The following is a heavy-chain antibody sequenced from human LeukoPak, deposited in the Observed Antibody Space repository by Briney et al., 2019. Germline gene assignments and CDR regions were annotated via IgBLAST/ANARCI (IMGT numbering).Heavy chain of an antibody. CDR2: INHSGST. CDR3: ASGPGYFDY. Sequence: ASETLSLTCAVYGGSFSGYYWSWIRQPPGKGLEWIGEINHSGSTNYNPSLKSRVTISVDTSKNQFSLKLSSVTAADTAVYYCASGPGYFDYWGQGILVTVSS. CDR1: GGSFSGYY. J-gene: IGHJ4*02. V-gene: IGHV4-34*01.